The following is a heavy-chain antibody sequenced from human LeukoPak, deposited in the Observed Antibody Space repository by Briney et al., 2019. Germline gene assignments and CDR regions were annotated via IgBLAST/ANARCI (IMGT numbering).Heavy chain of an antibody. V-gene: IGHV3-30*03. Sequence: PGRALRLSCAASGFTFNSHAMHWVRQAPGKGLEWAAVISYDGDNKWYTDSVKGRFTISRDKSNTLYLQMSSLRVEDTAVYYCARGVNMISFGGVIVTPWFDPWGQGTQVIVSS. D-gene: IGHD3-16*02. CDR2: ISYDGDNK. CDR1: GFTFNSHA. CDR3: ARGVNMISFGGVIVTPWFDP. J-gene: IGHJ5*02.